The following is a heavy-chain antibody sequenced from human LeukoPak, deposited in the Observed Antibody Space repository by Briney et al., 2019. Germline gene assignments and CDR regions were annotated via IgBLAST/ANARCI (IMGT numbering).Heavy chain of an antibody. Sequence: GGSLRLSCAASGFTFSGHWMSWVRQAPARGLEWVAHMNGDGSQIYYMDFVKGRFTISRDNAKNSLYLQMNGLRAEDTAVYYCVAWGNSGNSWGQGTMVIVSS. CDR3: VAWGNSGNS. CDR1: GFTFSGHW. CDR2: MNGDGSQI. V-gene: IGHV3-7*01. D-gene: IGHD1-26*01. J-gene: IGHJ3*01.